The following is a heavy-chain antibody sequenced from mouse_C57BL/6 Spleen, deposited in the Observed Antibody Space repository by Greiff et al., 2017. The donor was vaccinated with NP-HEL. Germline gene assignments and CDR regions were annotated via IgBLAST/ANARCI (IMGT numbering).Heavy chain of an antibody. CDR2: IDPSDSGT. CDR3: AREGSERNYYAMDY. J-gene: IGHJ4*01. Sequence: QVQLQQPGAELVRPGSSVKLSCKASGYTFTSYWMHWVKQRPIQGLEWIGNIDPSDSGTHYNQKFKDKATLTVDKSSSTAYMQRSSLTSEDSAVYYCAREGSERNYYAMDYWGQGTSVTVSS. CDR1: GYTFTSYW. V-gene: IGHV1-52*01.